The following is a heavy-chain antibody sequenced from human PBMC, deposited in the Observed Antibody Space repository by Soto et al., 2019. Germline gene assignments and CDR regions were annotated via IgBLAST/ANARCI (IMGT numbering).Heavy chain of an antibody. CDR1: GGSFSGYY. Sequence: QVQLQQWGAGLLKPSETLSLTCAVYGGSFSGYYWSWIRQPPGKGLEWIGEINHSGSTNYNPSLKRRVTISVDTSKNQFSLKLSSVTAADTAVYYCARVGVGYGGNQDRDYWGQGTLVTVSS. CDR2: INHSGST. D-gene: IGHD2-15*01. CDR3: ARVGVGYGGNQDRDY. V-gene: IGHV4-34*01. J-gene: IGHJ4*02.